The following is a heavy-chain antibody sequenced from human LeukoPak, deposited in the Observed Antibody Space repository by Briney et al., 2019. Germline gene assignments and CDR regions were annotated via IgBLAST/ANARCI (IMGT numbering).Heavy chain of an antibody. CDR1: GYAFTTTY. D-gene: IGHD1-26*01. Sequence: ASVKVSCKASGYAFTTTYINWVRQAPGQGLEWMGRISAYNGYTSYAQKFQGRVAMTTDSSTSIAYMDIARLTSEDTAVYYCARGGTYYPCIDYWGQGTLVTVSS. CDR2: ISAYNGYT. CDR3: ARGGTYYPCIDY. V-gene: IGHV1-18*01. J-gene: IGHJ4*02.